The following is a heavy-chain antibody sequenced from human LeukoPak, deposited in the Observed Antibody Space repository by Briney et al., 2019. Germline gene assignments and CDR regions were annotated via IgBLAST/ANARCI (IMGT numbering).Heavy chain of an antibody. CDR1: GFTFSSY. CDR3: ALRGFSYDVDY. V-gene: IGHV3-66*01. D-gene: IGHD5-18*01. CDR2: FYSSGST. J-gene: IGHJ4*02. Sequence: GGSLRLSCAASGFTFSSYMNWVRQVPGKGLEWVSVFYSSGSTYYADSVKGRFTISSDSSKNKLSLQMNSLRAEDTAVYYWALRGFSYDVDYWGQGTLVTVSS.